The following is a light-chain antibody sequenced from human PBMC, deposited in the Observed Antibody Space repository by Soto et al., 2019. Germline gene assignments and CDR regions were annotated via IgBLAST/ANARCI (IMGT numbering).Light chain of an antibody. CDR1: SSNIGSNT. V-gene: IGLV1-44*01. CDR3: AAWDDSLNGPYV. Sequence: QSVLTQPPSASGTPGQRVTISCSGSSSNIGSNTVNWYQQLPGTAPKLLIYSNNQRPSGVPDRFSGSKSGTSASLAISGLQSEDEADYYCAAWDDSLNGPYVFGTWTKLTVL. CDR2: SNN. J-gene: IGLJ1*01.